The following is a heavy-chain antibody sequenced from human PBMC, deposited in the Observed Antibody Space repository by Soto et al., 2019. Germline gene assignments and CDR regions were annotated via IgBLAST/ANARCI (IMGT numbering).Heavy chain of an antibody. V-gene: IGHV4-30-2*01. J-gene: IGHJ4*02. CDR1: GGSISSGGYS. CDR2: IYHSGST. D-gene: IGHD6-6*01. Sequence: SETLSLTCAVSGGSISSGGYSWSWIRQPPGKGLEWIGYIYHSGSTYYNPSLKSRVTISVDRSKNQLSLKLSSVTAADTAVYYCAGGIAARPLGYWGQGTLVTVSS. CDR3: AGGIAARPLGY.